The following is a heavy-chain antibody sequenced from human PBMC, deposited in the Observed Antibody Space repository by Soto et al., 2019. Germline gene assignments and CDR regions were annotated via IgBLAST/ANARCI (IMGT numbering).Heavy chain of an antibody. D-gene: IGHD6-13*01. Sequence: PGGSLRLSCAASGFTFSSYAMSWVRQAPGKGLEWVSAISGSGGSTYYADSVKGRFTISRDNSKNTLYLQMNSLRAEDTAVYYCAKFGSSWPEHRPYYYYGMDVWGQGTTVTVSS. CDR3: AKFGSSWPEHRPYYYYGMDV. J-gene: IGHJ6*02. CDR1: GFTFSSYA. CDR2: ISGSGGST. V-gene: IGHV3-23*01.